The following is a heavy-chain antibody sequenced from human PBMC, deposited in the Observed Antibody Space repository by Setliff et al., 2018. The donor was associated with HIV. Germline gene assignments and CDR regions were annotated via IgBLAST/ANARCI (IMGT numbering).Heavy chain of an antibody. J-gene: IGHJ4*02. V-gene: IGHV4-39*01. CDR1: GDSTSSSSSY. Sequence: SETLSLTCTVSGDSTSSSSSYWGWIRQPPGKGLEWIGSIYYSGSTYYNPSLKSRVTISVDTSNNQFSLNLNSVTAADTAVYYCARQLDYTNGRYFDYWGPGTLVTVSS. CDR2: IYYSGST. D-gene: IGHD4-4*01. CDR3: ARQLDYTNGRYFDY.